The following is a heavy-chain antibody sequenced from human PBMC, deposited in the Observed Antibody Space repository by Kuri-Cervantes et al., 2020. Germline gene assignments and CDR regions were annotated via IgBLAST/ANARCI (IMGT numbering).Heavy chain of an antibody. CDR1: GFTFSSYW. V-gene: IGHV3-74*01. J-gene: IGHJ6*02. CDR2: INSDGSST. CDR3: ARVGVYSSGWGGNYYYGMDV. Sequence: GGSLRLSCAASGFTFSSYWMHWVRQAPGKGLVWVSRINSDGSSTNYADSVKGRFTISRDNTKNTLYLQMNSLRAEDTAVYYCARVGVYSSGWGGNYYYGMDVWGQGTTVTVSS. D-gene: IGHD6-19*01.